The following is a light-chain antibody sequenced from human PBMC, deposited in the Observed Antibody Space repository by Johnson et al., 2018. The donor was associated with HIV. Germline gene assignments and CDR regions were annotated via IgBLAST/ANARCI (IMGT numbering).Light chain of an antibody. J-gene: IGLJ1*01. Sequence: QSVLTQPPSVSAAPGQKVTISCSGSSSNIGNNYVSWYQQLPGTAPKLLIYDNNKRPSGIPDRFSGSKSGTSATLGITGLQNGDEADYYRGTWDSSLSAGVFGTGTKVTVL. CDR3: GTWDSSLSAGV. V-gene: IGLV1-51*01. CDR1: SSNIGNNY. CDR2: DNN.